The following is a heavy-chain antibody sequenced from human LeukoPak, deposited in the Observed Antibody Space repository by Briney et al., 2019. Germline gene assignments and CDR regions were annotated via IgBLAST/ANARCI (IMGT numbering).Heavy chain of an antibody. CDR3: VRVNVCSRKWAYDAFDI. V-gene: IGHV1-2*02. CDR1: GYTFTGYY. J-gene: IGHJ3*02. Sequence: ASVKVSCKASGYTFTGYYIHWVRQAPGQGLEWVGWINPNSGGTNYAQKFQARVSMTRDTSIRTAYMELRRLSSDDTAVYYCVRVNVCSRKWAYDAFDIWGQGTMVTVSS. D-gene: IGHD2-8*01. CDR2: INPNSGGT.